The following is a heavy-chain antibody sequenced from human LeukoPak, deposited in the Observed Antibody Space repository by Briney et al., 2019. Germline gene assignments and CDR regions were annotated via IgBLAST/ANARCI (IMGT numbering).Heavy chain of an antibody. Sequence: ASVKVSCKASGYTFTSYYMHWVRQAPGQGLEWMGIIIPSGGSTSYAQKFQGRVTMTRDTSTSTVYMELSSLRSEDTAVYYCASGNNDYGDPDGYYYGMDVWGQRTTVTVSS. V-gene: IGHV1-46*01. D-gene: IGHD4-17*01. J-gene: IGHJ6*02. CDR3: ASGNNDYGDPDGYYYGMDV. CDR1: GYTFTSYY. CDR2: IIPSGGST.